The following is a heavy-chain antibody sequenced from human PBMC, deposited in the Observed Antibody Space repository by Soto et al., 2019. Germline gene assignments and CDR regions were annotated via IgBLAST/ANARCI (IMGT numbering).Heavy chain of an antibody. V-gene: IGHV3-21*01. J-gene: IGHJ3*02. Sequence: GSLRLSCAASGFTFSSYSMNWVRQAPGKGLEWVSSISSSSSYIYYADSVKGRFTISRDNAKNSLYLQMNSLRAEDTAVYYCARDRRGYCSSTSCYDAFDIWGQGTMVTVSS. CDR3: ARDRRGYCSSTSCYDAFDI. CDR2: ISSSSSYI. D-gene: IGHD2-2*01. CDR1: GFTFSSYS.